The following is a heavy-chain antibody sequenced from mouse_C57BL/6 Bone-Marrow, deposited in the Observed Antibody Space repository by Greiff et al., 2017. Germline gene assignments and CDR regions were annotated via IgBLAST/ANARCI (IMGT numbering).Heavy chain of an antibody. D-gene: IGHD2-1*01. CDR3: TPIYYVNWAWFAY. Sequence: EVQLQQSGAELVRPGASVKLSCTASGFNIKDDYMHWVKQRPEQGLEWIGWIDPENGDTEYASKFQGTATIPADTSSNTAYLQLRRLTSDDTAVYYCTPIYYVNWAWFAYWGQGTLVTVSA. CDR1: GFNIKDDY. V-gene: IGHV14-4*01. CDR2: IDPENGDT. J-gene: IGHJ3*01.